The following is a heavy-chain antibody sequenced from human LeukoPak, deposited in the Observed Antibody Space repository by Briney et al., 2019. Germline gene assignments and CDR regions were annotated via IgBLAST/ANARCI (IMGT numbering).Heavy chain of an antibody. V-gene: IGHV3-64*01. Sequence: GGSLRLSCAASGFTFSSYAMHWVRQAPGKRLEYVSAISSNGGSTYYANSVKGRFTISRDNSKNTLYLQMGRLRAEDMAVYYCARDHGGNSFDYWGQGTLVTVSS. CDR2: ISSNGGST. CDR3: ARDHGGNSFDY. J-gene: IGHJ4*02. CDR1: GFTFSSYA. D-gene: IGHD4-23*01.